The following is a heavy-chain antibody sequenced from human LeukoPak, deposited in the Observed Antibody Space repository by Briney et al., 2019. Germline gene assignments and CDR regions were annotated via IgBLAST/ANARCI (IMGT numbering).Heavy chain of an antibody. J-gene: IGHJ4*02. Sequence: PGGSLRLSCAASGFTFSNYWMHWVRQAPGKGLEWVSYISSSGSTIYYADSVKGRFTISRDNAKNSLYLEMNSLRAEDTAVYYCARDRTSSGWYSTYYFDYWGQGTLVTVSS. CDR2: ISSSGSTI. D-gene: IGHD6-19*01. V-gene: IGHV3-48*04. CDR1: GFTFSNYW. CDR3: ARDRTSSGWYSTYYFDY.